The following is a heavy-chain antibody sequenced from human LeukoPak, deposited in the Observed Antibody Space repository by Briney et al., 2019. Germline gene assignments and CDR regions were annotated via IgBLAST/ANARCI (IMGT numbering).Heavy chain of an antibody. J-gene: IGHJ3*02. CDR1: GDSISSYY. CDR2: IYYSGST. CDR3: ARTYDSSGYSAFHI. D-gene: IGHD3-22*01. V-gene: IGHV4-59*01. Sequence: PSETLSLTCSVSGDSISSYYWTWIRQTPGKELEWIGYIYYSGSTYYNPSLESRVTMSVDTSKSQFSLKLTSVTAADTAVYYCARTYDSSGYSAFHIWGQGTMVTVSS.